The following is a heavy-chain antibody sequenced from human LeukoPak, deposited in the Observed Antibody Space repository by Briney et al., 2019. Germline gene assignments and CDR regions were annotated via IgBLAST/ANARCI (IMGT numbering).Heavy chain of an antibody. D-gene: IGHD1-20*01. J-gene: IGHJ5*01. CDR3: PRITAYDDS. V-gene: IGHV3-23*01. Sequence: GGSLRLSCAASGFTFSNSAMSWVRQAPGKGLEWVSTISDTGGSTYYADSVKGRFTISRDNSRNTLYLQMNSLRAEDTAVYYCPRITAYDDSWGQGTLVTVSS. CDR2: ISDTGGST. CDR1: GFTFSNSA.